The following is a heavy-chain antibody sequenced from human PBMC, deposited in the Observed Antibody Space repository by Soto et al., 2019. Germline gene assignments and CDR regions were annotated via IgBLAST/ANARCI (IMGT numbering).Heavy chain of an antibody. Sequence: PSETLSLTCAVYGGSFSGYYWTWIRQPPGTGLEWIGHIYYNEKTNYNPSLKNRVTISVDTSKTQFSLKLSSVTAADTAVYYCAKVPFPYYYDTSGYYLFDYWGQGTLVTVSS. CDR2: IYYNEKT. CDR1: GGSFSGYY. J-gene: IGHJ4*02. V-gene: IGHV4-59*08. D-gene: IGHD3-22*01. CDR3: AKVPFPYYYDTSGYYLFDY.